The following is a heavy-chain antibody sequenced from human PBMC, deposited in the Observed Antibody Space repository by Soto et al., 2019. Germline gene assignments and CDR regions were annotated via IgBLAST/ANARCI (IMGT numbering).Heavy chain of an antibody. D-gene: IGHD2-2*01. CDR3: AGQSKYASH. CDR2: IYYSGST. J-gene: IGHJ4*02. V-gene: IGHV4-59*08. Sequence: QVQLQESGPGLVKPSETLSLTCTVSGGSISSYYWSWIRQPPGKGLEWIGYIYYSGSTNYNPSLKSRVTISVDTSKNQFSLKLSSVTAADTAVYYCAGQSKYASHWGQGTLVTVSS. CDR1: GGSISSYY.